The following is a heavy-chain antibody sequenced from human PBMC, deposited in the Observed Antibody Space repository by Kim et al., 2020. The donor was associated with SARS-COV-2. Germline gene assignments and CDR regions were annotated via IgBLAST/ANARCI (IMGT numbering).Heavy chain of an antibody. CDR1: GGSISSSNW. CDR3: ARDLGPGRYYDSSGGGDY. V-gene: IGHV4-4*02. CDR2: IYHSGST. J-gene: IGHJ4*02. D-gene: IGHD3-22*01. Sequence: SETLSLTCAVSGGSISSSNWWSWVRQPPGKGLEWIGEIYHSGSTNYNPSLKSRVAISVDKSKNQFSLKLSSVTAADTAVYYCARDLGPGRYYDSSGGGDYWGQGTLVTVSS.